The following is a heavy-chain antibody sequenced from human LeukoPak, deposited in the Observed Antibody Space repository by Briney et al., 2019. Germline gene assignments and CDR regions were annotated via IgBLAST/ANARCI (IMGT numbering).Heavy chain of an antibody. Sequence: GGAPRLSLAAPGVTLSSYAIPWVRHGPGKGVGWGGVISYDGSNKYYADSVKGRFTISRDNSKNTLYLQMNSLRAEDTAVYYCARISPKRLVREFDYWGQGTLVTVSS. D-gene: IGHD6-13*01. CDR3: ARISPKRLVREFDY. V-gene: IGHV3-30-3*01. CDR1: GVTLSSYA. CDR2: ISYDGSNK. J-gene: IGHJ4*02.